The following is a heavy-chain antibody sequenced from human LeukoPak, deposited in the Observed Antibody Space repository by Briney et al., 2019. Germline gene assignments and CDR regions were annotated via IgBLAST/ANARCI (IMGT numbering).Heavy chain of an antibody. CDR3: AREVEGYYGSGRRFDP. J-gene: IGHJ5*02. D-gene: IGHD3-10*01. V-gene: IGHV1-8*03. Sequence: GASVKVSCKASGYTFTSYDINWVRQATGQGLEWMGWMNPNSGNTGYAQKFQGRVTITRNTSISTAYMELSSLRSEDTAVYYCAREVEGYYGSGRRFDPWGQGTLVTVSS. CDR2: MNPNSGNT. CDR1: GYTFTSYD.